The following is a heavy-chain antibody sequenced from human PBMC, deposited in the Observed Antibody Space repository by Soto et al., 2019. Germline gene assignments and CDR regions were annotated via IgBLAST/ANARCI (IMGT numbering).Heavy chain of an antibody. CDR3: ARSRHGSGSYTHFYYGLEV. CDR2: ISGSGGST. D-gene: IGHD3-10*01. J-gene: IGHJ6*02. Sequence: QSGGSLRLSCAASGFTFSSYAMSWVRQAPGKGLEWVSAISGSGGSTYYADSVKGRFTISRDNSKNTVYLQMNSLRSEDTAVYYCARSRHGSGSYTHFYYGLEVWGQGTTVTVSS. CDR1: GFTFSSYA. V-gene: IGHV3-23*01.